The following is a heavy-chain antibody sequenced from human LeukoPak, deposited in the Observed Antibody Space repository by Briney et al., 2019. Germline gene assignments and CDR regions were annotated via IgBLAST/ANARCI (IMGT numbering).Heavy chain of an antibody. Sequence: SETLSLTCAVPGYSISSGSYWGWIRQSPGKGLEWVGSIFHSGNSYYNPSLKSRLTMSVDTSKNQFSLKLTPVTAADTALYYCARVTYVDDMLYQYFDYWGQGILVTVSS. V-gene: IGHV4-38-2*01. CDR3: ARVTYVDDMLYQYFDY. CDR2: IFHSGNS. D-gene: IGHD4-17*01. CDR1: GYSISSGSY. J-gene: IGHJ4*02.